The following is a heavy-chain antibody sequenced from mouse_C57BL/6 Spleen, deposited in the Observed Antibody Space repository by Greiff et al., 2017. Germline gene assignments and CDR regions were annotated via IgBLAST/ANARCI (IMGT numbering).Heavy chain of an antibody. Sequence: VQLQQSGPELVKPGASVKISCKASGYAFSSSWLNWVKQRPGKGLEWIGRIYPGDGDTNYNGKFKGKATLTADKSSSTAYMQLSSLTSEDSAVYFCARGAYQRAMDYWGQGTSVIVSS. V-gene: IGHV1-82*01. CDR2: IYPGDGDT. D-gene: IGHD2-10*01. CDR1: GYAFSSSW. J-gene: IGHJ4*01. CDR3: ARGAYQRAMDY.